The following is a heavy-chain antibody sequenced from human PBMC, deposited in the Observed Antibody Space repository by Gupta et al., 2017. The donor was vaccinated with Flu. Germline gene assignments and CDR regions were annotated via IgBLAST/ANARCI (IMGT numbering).Heavy chain of an antibody. D-gene: IGHD2-21*02. CDR1: GDTFSSNT. V-gene: IGHV1-69*01. CDR3: VRLTPCGGDCYDFQH. Sequence: QVQLVQSGAEVKKSGSSVKVSCKASGDTFSSNTFSWVRQAPGQGLEWMGGILPVIGATNYAQEFQGRVTITADEATSTVYMEVSSLKSDDTAVYYGVRLTPCGGDCYDFQHWGQGTLVTVPS. CDR2: ILPVIGAT. J-gene: IGHJ1*01.